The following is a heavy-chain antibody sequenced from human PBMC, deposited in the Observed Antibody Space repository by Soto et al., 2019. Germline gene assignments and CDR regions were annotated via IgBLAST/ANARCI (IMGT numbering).Heavy chain of an antibody. CDR2: IDPSDSQT. V-gene: IGHV5-10-1*01. CDR3: ARQIYDSDTGPNFQYYFDS. CDR1: GYSFAGYW. D-gene: IGHD3-22*01. Sequence: GESLKISCKGSGYSFAGYWITWVRQKPGKGLEWMGRIDPSDSQTYYSPSFRGHVTISVTKSITTVFLQWSSLRASDTAMYYCARQIYDSDTGPNFQYYFDSWGQGTPVTVYS. J-gene: IGHJ4*02.